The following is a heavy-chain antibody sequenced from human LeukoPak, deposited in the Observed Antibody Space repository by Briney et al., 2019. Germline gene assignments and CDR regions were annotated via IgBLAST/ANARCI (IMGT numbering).Heavy chain of an antibody. V-gene: IGHV1-2*02. CDR3: ARRDYADAFDI. J-gene: IGHJ3*02. Sequence: ASVKVSCEASGYTFIGFYMYWVRQAPGQGLECMGWINPNSGGTNYAQRFQGRVTMTRDTSINTAYMELSRLGSDDTAIYYCARRDYADAFDIWGQGTMVTVSS. CDR1: GYTFIGFY. D-gene: IGHD4-17*01. CDR2: INPNSGGT.